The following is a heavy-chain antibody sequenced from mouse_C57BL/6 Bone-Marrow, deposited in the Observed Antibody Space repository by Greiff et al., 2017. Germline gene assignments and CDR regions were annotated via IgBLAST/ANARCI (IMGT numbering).Heavy chain of an antibody. CDR2: IRSKSNNYAT. CDR1: GFSFNTYA. J-gene: IGHJ1*03. D-gene: IGHD2-5*01. Sequence: EVQLVESGGGLVQPKGSLKLSCAASGFSFNTYAMNWVRQAPGKGLEWVARIRSKSNNYATYYADSVKDRFTISRDDSESVLYLQVNNLKTVNTAVYDCERRDSNYSYWYFDVWGTGTTVTVSS. V-gene: IGHV10-1*01. CDR3: ERRDSNYSYWYFDV.